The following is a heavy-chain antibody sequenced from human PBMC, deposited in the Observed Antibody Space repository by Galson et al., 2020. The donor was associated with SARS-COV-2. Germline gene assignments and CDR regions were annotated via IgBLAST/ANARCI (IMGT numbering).Heavy chain of an antibody. CDR2: ISGSGATT. J-gene: IGHJ4*02. D-gene: IGHD3-22*01. CDR1: GFTFTTYA. Sequence: TGGSLRLSCAASGFTFTTYAISWVRQAPGKGLEWVATISGSGATTYYADSAKGRFTISKDNSKNTLNLQINSLRLEDTAVYYCAKSSERVSITVYVVSFPEHFDYWGPGTLVTVSS. V-gene: IGHV3-23*01. CDR3: AKSSERVSITVYVVSFPEHFDY.